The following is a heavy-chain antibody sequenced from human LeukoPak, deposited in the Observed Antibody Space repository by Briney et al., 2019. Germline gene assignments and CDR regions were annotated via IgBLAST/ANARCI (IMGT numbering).Heavy chain of an antibody. V-gene: IGHV1-18*01. Sequence: ASVKVSCKASGYTFRNYGISWVRQAPGQGLEWMGWISADNGDTNYAQMLQGRVTMTTDTSTSTAYMELTSLTSDDTAVYYCARASRYYASGSLPFDYWGQGTPVTVSS. CDR2: ISADNGDT. CDR3: ARASRYYASGSLPFDY. D-gene: IGHD3-10*01. J-gene: IGHJ4*02. CDR1: GYTFRNYG.